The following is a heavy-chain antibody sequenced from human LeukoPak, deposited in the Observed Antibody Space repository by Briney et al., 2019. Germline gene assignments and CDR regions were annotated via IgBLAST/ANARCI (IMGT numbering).Heavy chain of an antibody. Sequence: GGSLRLSCAASGFTFSNSWMHWVRQAPGRGLVWVSRINSDGASISYADSVKGRFTISRGNAKNTLDLQMNSLRAEDTAVYYCARIYYYYDSGGNYWGQGTLVTVSS. J-gene: IGHJ4*02. CDR1: GFTFSNSW. CDR2: INSDGASI. CDR3: ARIYYYYDSGGNY. D-gene: IGHD3-22*01. V-gene: IGHV3-74*01.